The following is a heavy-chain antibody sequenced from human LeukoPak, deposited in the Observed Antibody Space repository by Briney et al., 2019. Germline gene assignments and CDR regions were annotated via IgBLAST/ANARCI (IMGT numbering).Heavy chain of an antibody. Sequence: SETLSLTCTVSGGSISSYYWSWIRQPPGKGLEWIGYIYYSGSTNYNPSLKSRVTISVDTSKNQFSLELSSVTAADTAVYYCARGSLKYSSSWFYNWFDPWGQGTLVTVSS. J-gene: IGHJ5*02. CDR1: GGSISSYY. CDR3: ARGSLKYSSSWFYNWFDP. D-gene: IGHD6-13*01. V-gene: IGHV4-59*01. CDR2: IYYSGST.